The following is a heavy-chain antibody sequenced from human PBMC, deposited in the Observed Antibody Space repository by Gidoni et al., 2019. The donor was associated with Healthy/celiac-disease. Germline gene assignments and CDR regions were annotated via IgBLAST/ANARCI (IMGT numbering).Heavy chain of an antibody. J-gene: IGHJ5*02. V-gene: IGHV2-5*01. D-gene: IGHD1-7*01. Sequence: QITLKESGPTLVKPTQTLTLTCTFSGFSLSTSGVGVGWIRQPPGKALEWLALIYWNDDKRYSPSLKSRLTITKDTSKNQVVLTMTNMDPVDTATYYCAHRLKANNWNFGNWFDPWGQGTLVTVSS. CDR2: IYWNDDK. CDR1: GFSLSTSGVG. CDR3: AHRLKANNWNFGNWFDP.